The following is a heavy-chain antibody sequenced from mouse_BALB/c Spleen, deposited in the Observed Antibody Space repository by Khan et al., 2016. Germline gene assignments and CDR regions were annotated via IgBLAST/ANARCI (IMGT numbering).Heavy chain of an antibody. Sequence: QIQLVQSGPELKKPGETVKISCKASGYTFTNYGMNWVKQAPGKDLKWMGWINTYTGEPTYADDFKGRFAFSLETSASTAYLQINNLRNEDTATDFCARYRDYYGSSKYFDVWGAGTTVTVSS. V-gene: IGHV9-3-1*01. CDR2: INTYTGEP. D-gene: IGHD1-1*01. CDR3: ARYRDYYGSSKYFDV. CDR1: GYTFTNYG. J-gene: IGHJ1*01.